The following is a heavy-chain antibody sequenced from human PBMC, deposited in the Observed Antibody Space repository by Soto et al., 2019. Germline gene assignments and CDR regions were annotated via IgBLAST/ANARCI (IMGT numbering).Heavy chain of an antibody. J-gene: IGHJ5*02. CDR2: ISGSGGST. V-gene: IGHV3-23*01. CDR3: ANLLAAAGRGMRWFDP. CDR1: GFTFSSYA. D-gene: IGHD6-13*01. Sequence: EVQLLESGGGLVQPGGSLRLSCAASGFTFSSYAMSWVRQAPGKGLEWVSAISGSGGSTYYADSVKGRFTISRDNSKNTLYLQMNSLRAKDTAVYYCANLLAAAGRGMRWFDPWGQGTLVTVSS.